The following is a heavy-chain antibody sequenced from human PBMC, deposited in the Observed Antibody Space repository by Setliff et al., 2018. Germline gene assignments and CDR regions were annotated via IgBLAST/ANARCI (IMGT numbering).Heavy chain of an antibody. Sequence: SETLSLTCAVYGGSFSGYQWSWIRQPPGKGLEWIGEINHSGSTNYNPSLKSRVSISVEKSKNQFSLKLTSVTAADTAVYYCVRGWTWGAGWYLDLWGRGTLVTGSS. CDR1: GGSFSGYQ. CDR3: VRGWTWGAGWYLDL. D-gene: IGHD7-27*01. CDR2: INHSGST. J-gene: IGHJ2*01. V-gene: IGHV4-34*01.